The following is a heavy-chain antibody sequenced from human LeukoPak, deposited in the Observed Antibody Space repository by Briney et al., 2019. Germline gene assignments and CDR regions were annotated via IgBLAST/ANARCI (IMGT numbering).Heavy chain of an antibody. J-gene: IGHJ4*02. V-gene: IGHV4-30-4*01. CDR2: IYYSGST. D-gene: IGHD3-9*01. Sequence: PSQTLSLTCTVSGGSISSGDYYWSWIRQPPGKGLEWIGYIYYSGSTYYNPSLKSRVTISVDTSKNQFSLKLSSVTAADTAVYYCARLSPNYDILTGYSIGYDYWGQGTLVTVSS. CDR3: ARLSPNYDILTGYSIGYDY. CDR1: GGSISSGDYY.